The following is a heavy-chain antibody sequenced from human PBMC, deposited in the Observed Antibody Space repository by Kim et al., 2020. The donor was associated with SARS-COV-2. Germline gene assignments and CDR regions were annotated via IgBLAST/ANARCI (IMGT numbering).Heavy chain of an antibody. CDR1: GYNFNIFS. CDR2: INTNTGNP. CDR3: ARSPGPLWLGCDA. D-gene: IGHD3-22*01. Sequence: ASVKVPCKTSGYNFNIFSINWVRQAPGQGLEWMGWINTNTGNPAYAQGFTGRFVFSLDTSVTTAYLQITNVKAEDTAVYYCARSPGPLWLGCDAWGQGTLVTVSP. J-gene: IGHJ1*01. V-gene: IGHV7-4-1*02.